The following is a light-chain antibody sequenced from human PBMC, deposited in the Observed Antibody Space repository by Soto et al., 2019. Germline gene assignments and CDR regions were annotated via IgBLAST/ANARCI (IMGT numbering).Light chain of an antibody. CDR2: AAS. CDR1: QDTRRY. J-gene: IGKJ3*01. V-gene: IGKV1-9*01. CDR3: QRPGV. Sequence: DIEMRQAPSTLFASIGDRVTLSCRASQDTRRYLAWYQQKPGKAPKLLIYAASTLQSGAPSRFSGSGSGTEFTLTIGSLQPEDFATYYCQRPGVFGPGTKVDIK.